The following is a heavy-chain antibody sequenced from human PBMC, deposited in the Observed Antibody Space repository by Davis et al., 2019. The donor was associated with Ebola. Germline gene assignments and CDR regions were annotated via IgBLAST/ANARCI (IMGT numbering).Heavy chain of an antibody. CDR3: AGTPDYGMDV. D-gene: IGHD6-13*01. J-gene: IGHJ6*04. Sequence: MPSETLSPTCTVPGGSIRSYYWGWIRQPPGKGLEWMGAIYDGGSTYYNPSLKSRVTISVDTSKNQFSLKLSSVTAADTAVYYAAGTPDYGMDVWGKGTTVTVSS. CDR1: GGSIRSYY. V-gene: IGHV4-39*01. CDR2: IYDGGST.